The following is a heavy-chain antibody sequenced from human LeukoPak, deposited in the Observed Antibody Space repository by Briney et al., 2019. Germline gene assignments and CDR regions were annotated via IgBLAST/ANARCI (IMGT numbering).Heavy chain of an antibody. D-gene: IGHD1-7*01. V-gene: IGHV3-33*08. CDR2: IRPDGSHI. CDR1: GFTFSTFV. J-gene: IGHJ4*02. Sequence: GRSLRLSCAASGFTFSTFVMHWVRQAPGKGLEWVAVIRPDGSHISYVDPVKGRFTISRDNSNNMLYLQMNSLRADDTALYYCLREVDWKYAFDYWGRGTLVTVSS. CDR3: LREVDWKYAFDY.